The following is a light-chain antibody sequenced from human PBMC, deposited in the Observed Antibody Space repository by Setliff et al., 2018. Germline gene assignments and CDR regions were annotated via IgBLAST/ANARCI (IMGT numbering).Light chain of an antibody. J-gene: IGLJ1*01. V-gene: IGLV2-11*01. Sequence: QSVLAQLRSVSGSPGQSVTISCTGTSSDVGGYNYVSWYQQHPGKAPKLMIYDVSKRPSGVPDRFSGSKSGNTASLTISGLQAEDEADYYCCSYAGSYASLYVFGTGTKV. CDR1: SSDVGGYNY. CDR2: DVS. CDR3: CSYAGSYASLYV.